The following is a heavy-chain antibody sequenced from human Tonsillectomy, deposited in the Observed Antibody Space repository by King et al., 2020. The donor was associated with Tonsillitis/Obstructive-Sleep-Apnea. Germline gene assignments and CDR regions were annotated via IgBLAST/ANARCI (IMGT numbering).Heavy chain of an antibody. CDR2: IYYSGST. D-gene: IGHD2-2*01. Sequence: QLQESGPGLVKPSQTLSLTCTVSGGSISSGGYYWSWIRQHPGKGLEWIGFIYYSGSTYHNPSLKSRVTISVDTSKNQFSLKLNSVTAADTAVYYCVRGDCTSISCHDYYYYGMDVWGQGTTVTVSS. CDR3: VRGDCTSISCHDYYYYGMDV. J-gene: IGHJ6*02. CDR1: GGSISSGGYY. V-gene: IGHV4-31*03.